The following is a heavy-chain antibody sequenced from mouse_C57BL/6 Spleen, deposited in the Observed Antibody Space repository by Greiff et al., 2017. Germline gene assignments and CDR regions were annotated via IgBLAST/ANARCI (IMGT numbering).Heavy chain of an antibody. Sequence: QVQLQQSGPELVKPGASVKISCKASGYAFSSSWMNWVKQRPGKGLEWIGRIYPGDGDTNYNGKFKGKATLTADKSSSTAYMQLSSLTSEDSAVYFCERGDYGPLFAYWGQGTLVTVSA. D-gene: IGHD1-1*02. CDR1: GYAFSSSW. J-gene: IGHJ3*01. CDR3: ERGDYGPLFAY. CDR2: IYPGDGDT. V-gene: IGHV1-82*01.